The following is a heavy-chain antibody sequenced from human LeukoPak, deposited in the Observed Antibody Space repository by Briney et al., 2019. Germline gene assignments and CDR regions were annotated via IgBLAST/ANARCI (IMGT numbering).Heavy chain of an antibody. CDR3: ARGARVPAAIEDY. CDR2: IYTSGST. CDR1: GGSISSGSYY. Sequence: SETLSLTCTVSGGSISSGSYYWSWIRQPAGKGLEWIGRIYTSGSTNYNPSLKSRVTISVDTSKNQFSLKLSSVTAADTAVYYCARGARVPAAIEDYWGQGTLVTVSS. V-gene: IGHV4-61*02. D-gene: IGHD2-2*01. J-gene: IGHJ4*02.